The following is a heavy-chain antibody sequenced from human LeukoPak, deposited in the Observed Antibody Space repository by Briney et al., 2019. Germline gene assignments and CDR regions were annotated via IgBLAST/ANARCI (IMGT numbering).Heavy chain of an antibody. CDR1: GGSISNYY. CDR2: IYTSGST. J-gene: IGHJ4*02. D-gene: IGHD3-10*01. V-gene: IGHV4-4*07. CDR3: ARVVWFGDLSYYFDY. Sequence: SETLSLTCTVSGGSISNYYWSWIRQPAGKGLEWIGLIYTSGSTKYNPSLKSRVTVSVDTSKKQFSLRLSSVTAADTAVYYCARVVWFGDLSYYFDYWGQGTLVTVSS.